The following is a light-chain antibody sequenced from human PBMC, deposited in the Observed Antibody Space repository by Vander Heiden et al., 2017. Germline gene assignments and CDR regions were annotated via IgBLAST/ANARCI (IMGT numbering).Light chain of an antibody. CDR1: QSVSSNY. Sequence: DIVLTQSPGTLSLSPGERATLSCRASQSVSSNYLAWYQQRPGQAPRLLIYAASSRATGIPDRFSGSGSGADFTLTITRLEPEDFALYYCQQDGNSPWAFGQGTKVEIK. CDR2: AAS. CDR3: QQDGNSPWA. V-gene: IGKV3-20*01. J-gene: IGKJ1*01.